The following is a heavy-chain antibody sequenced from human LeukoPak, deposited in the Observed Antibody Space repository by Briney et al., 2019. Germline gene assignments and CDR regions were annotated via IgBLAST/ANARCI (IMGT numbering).Heavy chain of an antibody. CDR1: GYTFTSYG. CDR2: ISAYNGNT. J-gene: IGHJ6*03. V-gene: IGHV1-18*01. CDR3: ARASMYYDFWGGYSPPYYMDV. Sequence: ASVKVSCKASGYTFTSYGISWVRQAPGQGLEWMGWISAYNGNTNYAQKLQGRVTMTTDTSTSTAYMELRSLRSDDTAVYYCARASMYYDFWGGYSPPYYMDVWGKGTTVTVSS. D-gene: IGHD3-3*01.